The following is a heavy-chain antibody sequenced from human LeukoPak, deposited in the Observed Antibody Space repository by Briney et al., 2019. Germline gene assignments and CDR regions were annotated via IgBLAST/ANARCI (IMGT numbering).Heavy chain of an antibody. V-gene: IGHV5-51*01. Sequence: PGESLKISCKGSGYSFTSYWIGWVRQMPGKGLEWMGIIDPGDSDTRYSPSFQGQVTISADKSISTAYLQWSSLKPSDTAMYYCARGQLEMATRGRALDIWGQGTMVIVSP. CDR1: GYSFTSYW. CDR2: IDPGDSDT. CDR3: ARGQLEMATRGRALDI. J-gene: IGHJ3*02. D-gene: IGHD5-24*01.